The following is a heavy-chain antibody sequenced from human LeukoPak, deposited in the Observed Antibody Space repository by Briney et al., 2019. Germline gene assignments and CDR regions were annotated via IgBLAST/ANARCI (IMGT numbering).Heavy chain of an antibody. J-gene: IGHJ4*02. CDR3: ARGFVFRGMWFYFDY. CDR2: IYPGDSDT. CDR1: GYNFTNYW. Sequence: GESLKISCKASGYNFTNYWIGWVRQMPGKGLEWMGIIYPGDSDTRYSPSLQGHVTISADKSISTAYLQWSSLEASDTAMYYCARGFVFRGMWFYFDYWGQGTLVTVSS. V-gene: IGHV5-51*01. D-gene: IGHD2-21*01.